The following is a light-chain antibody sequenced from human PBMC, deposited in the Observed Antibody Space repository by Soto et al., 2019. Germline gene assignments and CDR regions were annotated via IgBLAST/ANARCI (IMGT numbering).Light chain of an antibody. CDR2: GAS. CDR1: QSVSSN. Sequence: EMVMTQYPATLSVSPGERATLSCRASQSVSSNLAWYQQKPGQAPRLLIYGASTRATGIPARFSGSGSGTEFTLTISSLQSEDFAVYYCQQYNNWPPWTFGQGTMVDVK. CDR3: QQYNNWPPWT. J-gene: IGKJ1*01. V-gene: IGKV3-15*01.